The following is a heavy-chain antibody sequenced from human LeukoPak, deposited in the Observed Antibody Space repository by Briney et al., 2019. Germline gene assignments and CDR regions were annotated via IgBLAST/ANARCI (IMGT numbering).Heavy chain of an antibody. Sequence: SETLSLTCTVSGGSISSSSYYWGWIRQPPGKGLEWIGSIYYSGSTYYNPSLKSRVTISVDTSKNQFSLKLSSVTAADTAVYYCARLTLLAEGPAAINWFDPWGQGTLVTVSS. CDR3: ARLTLLAEGPAAINWFDP. CDR1: GGSISSSSYY. CDR2: IYYSGST. J-gene: IGHJ5*02. V-gene: IGHV4-39*07. D-gene: IGHD2-2*01.